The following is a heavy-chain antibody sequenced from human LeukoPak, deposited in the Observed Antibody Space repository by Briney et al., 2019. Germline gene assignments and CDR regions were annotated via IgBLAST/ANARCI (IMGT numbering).Heavy chain of an antibody. CDR1: GFTFSSYG. Sequence: GGSLRLSCAASGFTFSSYGMHWVRQAPGKGLEWVAFIRYDGSNKYYADSVKGRFTISRDNSKNTLYPQMNSLRAEDTAVYYCAKDPRQWELPNYYFDYWGQGTLVTVSS. V-gene: IGHV3-30*02. CDR3: AKDPRQWELPNYYFDY. D-gene: IGHD1-26*01. J-gene: IGHJ4*02. CDR2: IRYDGSNK.